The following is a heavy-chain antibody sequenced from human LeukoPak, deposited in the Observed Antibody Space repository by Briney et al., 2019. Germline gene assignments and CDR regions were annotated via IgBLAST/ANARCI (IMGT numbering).Heavy chain of an antibody. CDR2: INHSGST. D-gene: IGHD4-17*01. CDR3: ARGQGTVTTH. Sequence: SETLSFTCAVYGGSFSGYYWSWIRQSPGKGLEWIGEINHSGSTNYNPSLKSRVTISVDTSKNQFSLKLSSVTAADTALYYCARGQGTVTTHWGQGTLVTVSS. J-gene: IGHJ4*02. V-gene: IGHV4-34*01. CDR1: GGSFSGYY.